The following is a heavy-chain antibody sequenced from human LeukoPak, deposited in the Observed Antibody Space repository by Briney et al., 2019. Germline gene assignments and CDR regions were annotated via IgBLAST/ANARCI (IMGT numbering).Heavy chain of an antibody. CDR3: ARDQGGTIDY. Sequence: ASVKVSCKASGYSFIGYYMHWVRQAPGQGLEWMGWIKSNSGGTHYAQKFQGRVTITRDTSITTAYMELSRLTSDDTAVYYCARDQGGTIDYWGQGTLVTVSS. D-gene: IGHD1-7*01. J-gene: IGHJ4*02. CDR1: GYSFIGYY. V-gene: IGHV1-2*02. CDR2: IKSNSGGT.